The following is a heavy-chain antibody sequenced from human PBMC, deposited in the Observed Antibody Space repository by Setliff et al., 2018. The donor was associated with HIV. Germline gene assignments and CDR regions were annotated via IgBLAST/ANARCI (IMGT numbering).Heavy chain of an antibody. CDR2: IYPGDSDT. CDR1: GYSFTNYW. Sequence: GESLTISCKGSGYSFTNYWIGWVRQMPGKGLEWMGIIYPGDSDTRYSPSFQGQVTISADKSISTAYLQWSSLKASDTAMYYCARASAAAGKAYYYYGMDVWGQGTTVTVSS. V-gene: IGHV5-51*01. J-gene: IGHJ6*02. CDR3: ARASAAAGKAYYYYGMDV. D-gene: IGHD6-13*01.